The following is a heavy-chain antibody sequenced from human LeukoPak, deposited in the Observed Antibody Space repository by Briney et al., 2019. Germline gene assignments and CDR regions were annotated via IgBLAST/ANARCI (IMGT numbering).Heavy chain of an antibody. V-gene: IGHV3-7*05. D-gene: IGHD6-19*01. CDR1: RFTLSSYW. CDR3: TRGSGWYGY. J-gene: IGHJ4*02. CDR2: IQQSGTEK. Sequence: PGGSLSLSCAASRFTLSSYWMSWVRQAPGQGLEGVANIQQSGTEKNYVDSVKGRFTISRDNAKNSVYLQMNSLRAEDTAVYYCTRGSGWYGYWGQGALVTVSS.